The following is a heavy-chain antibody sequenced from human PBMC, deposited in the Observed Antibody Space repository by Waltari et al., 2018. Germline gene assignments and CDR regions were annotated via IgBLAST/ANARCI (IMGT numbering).Heavy chain of an antibody. Sequence: QVQLQESGPGLVKPSQPLSLTCTVSGGSLSSGSYYWSWIRPPAGKGLEWIGRIYTSGSTNYNPSLKSRVTISVDTSKNQFSLKLSSVTAADTAVYYCARGRGQQLVLYFQHWGQGTLVTVSS. CDR3: ARGRGQQLVLYFQH. V-gene: IGHV4-61*02. CDR1: GGSLSSGSYY. CDR2: IYTSGST. D-gene: IGHD6-13*01. J-gene: IGHJ1*01.